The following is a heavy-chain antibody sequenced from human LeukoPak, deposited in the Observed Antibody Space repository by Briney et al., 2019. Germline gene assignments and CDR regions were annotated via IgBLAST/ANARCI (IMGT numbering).Heavy chain of an antibody. CDR2: IIPIFGTA. CDR3: ASQTGSQLPRVYYYYYYMDV. Sequence: ASVELSCKASGGTFSSYAISRVRRAPGQGLEWMGGIIPIFGTANYAQKFQGRVTITTDESTRTAYMELSSLRSEDTAVYYCASQTGSQLPRVYYYYYYMDVWGRGTTVTVSS. J-gene: IGHJ6*03. D-gene: IGHD1-14*01. CDR1: GGTFSSYA. V-gene: IGHV1-69*05.